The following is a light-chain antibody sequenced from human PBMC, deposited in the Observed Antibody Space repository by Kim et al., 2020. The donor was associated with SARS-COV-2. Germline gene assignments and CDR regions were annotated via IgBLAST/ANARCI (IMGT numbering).Light chain of an antibody. J-gene: IGLJ3*02. Sequence: SVSPGQTASITCAGDKLGDKYACWYQQKPGQSPGRVIYQDSKRPSGIPERFSGSNSGNTATLTISGTQAMDEADYYCQAWDSRNWVFGGGTKVTVL. CDR3: QAWDSRNWV. CDR1: KLGDKY. V-gene: IGLV3-1*01. CDR2: QDS.